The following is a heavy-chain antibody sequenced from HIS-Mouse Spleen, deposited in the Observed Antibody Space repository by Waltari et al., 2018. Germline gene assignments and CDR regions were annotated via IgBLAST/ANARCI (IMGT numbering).Heavy chain of an antibody. D-gene: IGHD3-3*01. Sequence: QVQLQESGPGLVKPSQTLSLTPTLPPAPPTSRPSHSSWIRQHPGKGPEWIGYIYYSGSTYYNPSLKSRVTISVDTSKNQFSLKLSSVTAADTAVYYCARSPYYDFWSGYSDNWFDPWGQGTLVTVSS. CDR1: PAPPTSRPSH. CDR3: ARSPYYDFWSGYSDNWFDP. J-gene: IGHJ5*02. CDR2: IYYSGST. V-gene: IGHV4-31*03.